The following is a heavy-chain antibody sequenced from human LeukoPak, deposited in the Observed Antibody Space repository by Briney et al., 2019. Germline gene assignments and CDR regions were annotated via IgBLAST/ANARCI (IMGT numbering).Heavy chain of an antibody. D-gene: IGHD3-22*01. Sequence: SETLSLTCTVSGGSISSGGYYWSWIRQHPGKGLERIGYIYYSGSTYYNPSLKSRVTISVDTSKNQFSLKLSSVTAADTAVYYCARVATMILRFDPWGQGTLVTVSS. CDR3: ARVATMILRFDP. CDR2: IYYSGST. J-gene: IGHJ5*02. V-gene: IGHV4-31*03. CDR1: GGSISSGGYY.